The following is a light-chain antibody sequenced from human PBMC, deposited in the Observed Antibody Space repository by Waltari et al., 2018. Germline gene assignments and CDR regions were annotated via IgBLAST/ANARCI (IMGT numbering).Light chain of an antibody. CDR2: EVT. V-gene: IGLV2-23*02. CDR1: SSDVGSYNL. J-gene: IGLJ2*01. Sequence: QSALTQPASVSGSPGQSITISCTGTSSDVGSYNLVSWYQQHPGKAPKRMIDEVTKRPSGVSNRFSGSKSGNTASLTISGLQAEDEADYCCCSYAGSTTHVIFGGGTKLTVL. CDR3: CSYAGSTTHVI.